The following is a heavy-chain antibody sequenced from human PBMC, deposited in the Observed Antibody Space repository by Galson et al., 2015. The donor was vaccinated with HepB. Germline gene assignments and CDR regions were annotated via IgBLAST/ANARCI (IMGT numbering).Heavy chain of an antibody. D-gene: IGHD6-13*01. CDR1: GYTFTSYD. Sequence: SVKVSCKASGYTFTSYDINWVRQATGQGLEWMGWMNPNSGNTGYAQKFQGRVTMTRNTSISTAYMELSSLRSEDTAVYYCARRVRTGYSSSWFPNYYYYMDVWGKGTTVTVSS. CDR2: MNPNSGNT. J-gene: IGHJ6*03. CDR3: ARRVRTGYSSSWFPNYYYYMDV. V-gene: IGHV1-8*01.